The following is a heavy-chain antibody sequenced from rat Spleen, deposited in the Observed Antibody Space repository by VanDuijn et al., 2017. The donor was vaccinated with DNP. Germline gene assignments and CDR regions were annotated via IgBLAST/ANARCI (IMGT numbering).Heavy chain of an antibody. CDR3: ARPDY. CDR2: ISYDGSRT. Sequence: EVQLVESGGGLVQPGRSLKLSCVASGVTFSDYNMAWVRQAPKKGLEWVGTISYDGSRTKYRDSVKGRFTISRDNAKSTLYLQMDSLRSEDTATYYCARPDYWGQGVMVTVSS. J-gene: IGHJ2*01. CDR1: GVTFSDYN. V-gene: IGHV5-7*01.